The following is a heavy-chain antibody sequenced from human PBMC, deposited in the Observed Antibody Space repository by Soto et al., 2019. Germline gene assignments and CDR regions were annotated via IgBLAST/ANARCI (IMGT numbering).Heavy chain of an antibody. CDR3: ARPDFGDYWYFNL. J-gene: IGHJ2*01. D-gene: IGHD4-17*01. CDR2: IIPALGTA. CDR1: GGTFSSHT. Sequence: QDQLVQSGAEVKKPGSSVKVSCKASGGTFSSHTFSWVRQAPGQGLEWMGRIIPALGTATYVQKFQGRVTITADESATTVYMELNSLRSEDTAVYYCARPDFGDYWYFNLWGRCTLVTVSS. V-gene: IGHV1-69*08.